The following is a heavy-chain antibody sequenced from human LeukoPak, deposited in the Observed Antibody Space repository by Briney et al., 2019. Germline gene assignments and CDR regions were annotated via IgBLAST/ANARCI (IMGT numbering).Heavy chain of an antibody. Sequence: GRSLRLSCAASGFTFGSYGMHWVRQAPGKGLEWVAVLSYDGTYKYYADSVKGRFTISRDNSKNTVYLQMNSLRADDTAVYHCAKSRGSLAMATDYWGQGTLVTVSS. J-gene: IGHJ4*02. V-gene: IGHV3-30*18. CDR1: GFTFGSYG. CDR3: AKSRGSLAMATDY. CDR2: LSYDGTYK. D-gene: IGHD5-24*01.